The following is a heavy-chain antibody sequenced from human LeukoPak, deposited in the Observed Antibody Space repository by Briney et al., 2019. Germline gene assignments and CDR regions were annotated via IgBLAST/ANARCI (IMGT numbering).Heavy chain of an antibody. J-gene: IGHJ4*02. D-gene: IGHD3-22*01. Sequence: GGSLRLSCAASGFTFDDYGMSWVRQAPGKGLEWVSGINWNGGSTVYADSVKGRFTISRDNAKNSLYLQMNSLRAEDTALYYCARQYYCDSSGGYFDYWGQGTLVTVSS. CDR1: GFTFDDYG. CDR3: ARQYYCDSSGGYFDY. CDR2: INWNGGST. V-gene: IGHV3-20*04.